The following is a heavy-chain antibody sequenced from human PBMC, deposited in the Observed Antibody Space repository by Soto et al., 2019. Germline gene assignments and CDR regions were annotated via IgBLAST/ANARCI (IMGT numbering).Heavy chain of an antibody. CDR3: AKDLTRYYYGMDV. CDR2: ISYDGSDK. Sequence: LRLSCAASGFTFSSYGMHWVRQAPGKGLEWVAVISYDGSDKYYADSVKGRFTISRDNSKNTLYLQMNSLRGEDTAVYYCAKDLTRYYYGMDVWGQGTTVTVS. V-gene: IGHV3-30*18. CDR1: GFTFSSYG. J-gene: IGHJ6*02.